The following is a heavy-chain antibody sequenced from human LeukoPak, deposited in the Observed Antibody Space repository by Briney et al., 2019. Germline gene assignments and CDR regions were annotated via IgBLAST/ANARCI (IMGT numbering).Heavy chain of an antibody. D-gene: IGHD6-13*01. J-gene: IGHJ3*02. Sequence: GTSVKVSCKASGFTFTSSAMQWVRQARGQRLEWIGWIVVGSGNTNYAQKFQERVTITRDMSTSTAYMELSSLRSEDTAAYYCAAYRPRGSSWYGDAFDIWGQGTMVTVSS. CDR3: AAYRPRGSSWYGDAFDI. CDR1: GFTFTSSA. CDR2: IVVGSGNT. V-gene: IGHV1-58*02.